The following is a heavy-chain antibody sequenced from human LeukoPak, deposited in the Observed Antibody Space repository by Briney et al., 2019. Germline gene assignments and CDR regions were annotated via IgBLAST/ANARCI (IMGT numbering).Heavy chain of an antibody. J-gene: IGHJ6*02. V-gene: IGHV1-18*01. Sequence: ASVKVSCKASGYTFTSYGISWVRQAPGQGLEWMGWISAYNGNTNYAQKLQGRVTMTTDTSTSTAYMELRSLRSDDTAVYYCARRKGSGNYYYYYGMDVWGRGTTVTVSS. D-gene: IGHD3-10*01. CDR1: GYTFTSYG. CDR3: ARRKGSGNYYYYYGMDV. CDR2: ISAYNGNT.